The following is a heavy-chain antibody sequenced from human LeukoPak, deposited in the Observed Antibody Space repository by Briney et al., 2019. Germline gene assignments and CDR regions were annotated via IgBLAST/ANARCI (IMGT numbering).Heavy chain of an antibody. V-gene: IGHV3-30*02. CDR2: IRFDGGNE. Sequence: GGSLRLSCAASGFTVNKYGMHWVRQAPGKGLEWVSFIRFDGGNEYYAESVKGRFTVSRDNSKNTPYLQMNRLRAEDSALYYCAKGDFRGYYGRDQFDFWGQGTLVTVSS. CDR1: GFTVNKYG. D-gene: IGHD4-17*01. J-gene: IGHJ4*02. CDR3: AKGDFRGYYGRDQFDF.